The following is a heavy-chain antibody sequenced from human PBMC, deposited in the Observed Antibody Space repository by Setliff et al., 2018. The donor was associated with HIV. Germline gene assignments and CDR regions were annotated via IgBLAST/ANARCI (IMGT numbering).Heavy chain of an antibody. CDR3: ARYRYYYDSSGYGRWFDP. Sequence: SETLSLTCAVYGGSFSGYYWSWIRQPPGKGLEWIGEINHSGSTNYNPSLKSRVTISVDTSENQFSLRLNSVTAADTAVYYCARYRYYYDSSGYGRWFDPWGQGTLVTVS. CDR1: GGSFSGYY. J-gene: IGHJ5*02. D-gene: IGHD3-22*01. CDR2: INHSGST. V-gene: IGHV4-34*01.